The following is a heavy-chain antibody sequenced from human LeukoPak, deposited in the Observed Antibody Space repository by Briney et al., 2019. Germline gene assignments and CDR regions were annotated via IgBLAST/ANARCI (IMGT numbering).Heavy chain of an antibody. D-gene: IGHD1-1*01. V-gene: IGHV3-33*01. Sequence: GGSLRLSCAASGSTFSSYGMHWVRQAPGKGLEWVAVIWYDGSNKNHADSVKGRFTISRDNSKNTLYLQMNSLRAEDTAVYYCARVVAPGGNVDSYGMDVWGQGTTVTVSS. J-gene: IGHJ6*02. CDR1: GSTFSSYG. CDR2: IWYDGSNK. CDR3: ARVVAPGGNVDSYGMDV.